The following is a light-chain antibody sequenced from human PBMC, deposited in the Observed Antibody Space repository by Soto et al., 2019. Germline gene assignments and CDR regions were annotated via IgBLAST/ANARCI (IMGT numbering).Light chain of an antibody. CDR1: QGISSY. V-gene: IGKV1-8*01. Sequence: AIRMTQSPSSFSASTGDRVTITCRASQGISSYLAWYQQKPWKAPKLLIYAASTLQSGVPSRLSGSGSGTDFTLTISCLQSEDFATYYCQQYYSYPFTFGPGTKVDIK. CDR2: AAS. CDR3: QQYYSYPFT. J-gene: IGKJ3*01.